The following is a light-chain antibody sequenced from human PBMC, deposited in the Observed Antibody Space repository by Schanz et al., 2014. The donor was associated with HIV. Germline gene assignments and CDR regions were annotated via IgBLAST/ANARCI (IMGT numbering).Light chain of an antibody. V-gene: IGKV3-15*01. CDR1: QSVSSN. CDR2: GAS. J-gene: IGKJ4*01. CDR3: QYFGNSGGT. Sequence: EIMMTQSPATLYMSPGERATLSCRASQSVSSNLGWYQQKPGQAPRLLIYGASTRVTGIPARFSGSGSGTDFSLTISRLEPEDFAVYFCQYFGNSGGTFGGGTKVEIK.